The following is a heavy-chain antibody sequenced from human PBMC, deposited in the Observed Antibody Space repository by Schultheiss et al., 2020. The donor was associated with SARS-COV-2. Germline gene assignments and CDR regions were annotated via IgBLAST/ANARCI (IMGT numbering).Heavy chain of an antibody. Sequence: SETLSLTCTVSGGSISSYYWSWIRQPPGKGLEWIGYIYHSGSTYYNPSLKSRVTISVDTSKNQFSLKLSSVTAADTAVYYCARAVAGPFDYWGQGTLVTVSS. V-gene: IGHV4-59*12. CDR3: ARAVAGPFDY. J-gene: IGHJ4*02. CDR2: IYHSGST. D-gene: IGHD6-19*01. CDR1: GGSISSYY.